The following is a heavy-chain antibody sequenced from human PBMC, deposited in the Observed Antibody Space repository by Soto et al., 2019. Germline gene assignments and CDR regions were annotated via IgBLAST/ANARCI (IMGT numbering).Heavy chain of an antibody. Sequence: EVQLLESGGGLVQPGGSLRLSCAASGFTFSTNAMNWVRQAPGKGLEWVSGISGSGATTYYADSVKGRFTISRDNSKNTVYLQMSSLRAEDTALYYCAKAQALYGLSDYWGQGTQVTVSS. CDR3: AKAQALYGLSDY. V-gene: IGHV3-23*01. J-gene: IGHJ4*02. D-gene: IGHD2-8*01. CDR2: ISGSGATT. CDR1: GFTFSTNA.